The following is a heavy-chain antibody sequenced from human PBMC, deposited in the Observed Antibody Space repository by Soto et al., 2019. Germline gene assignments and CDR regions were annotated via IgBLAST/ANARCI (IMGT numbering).Heavy chain of an antibody. CDR2: IIPIFGTA. Sequence: QVQLVQSGAEVKKPGSSVKVSCKAPGGTFSSYAISWVRQAPGQGLEWMGGIIPIFGTAKYAQKFQGRVTITADESTSTGYMELSSLRSEDTAVYYCARSQCGSSSLDIYYYYYYGMDVWGQWNTVTVSS. CDR3: ARSQCGSSSLDIYYYYYYGMDV. D-gene: IGHD2-2*01. CDR1: GGTFSSYA. J-gene: IGHJ6*02. V-gene: IGHV1-69*01.